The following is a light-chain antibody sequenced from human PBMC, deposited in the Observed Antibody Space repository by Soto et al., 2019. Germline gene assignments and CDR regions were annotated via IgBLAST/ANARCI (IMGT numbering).Light chain of an antibody. CDR3: QQGNTFPWT. J-gene: IGKJ1*01. CDR2: AAS. V-gene: IGKV1-12*01. CDR1: QGISTW. Sequence: IQMTQSPSSVSASIGDRVTITCRASQGISTWLAWYQQKPGKAPRLLIYAASRLQSGVPSRFSGSGSGTDFTLTISSLQPEDFATYFCQQGNTFPWTFGQGTRVEIK.